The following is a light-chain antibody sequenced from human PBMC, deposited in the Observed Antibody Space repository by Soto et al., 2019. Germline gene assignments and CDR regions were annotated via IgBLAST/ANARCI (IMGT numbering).Light chain of an antibody. V-gene: IGLV2-23*01. CDR3: CSYAGDKTYV. CDR2: EAS. J-gene: IGLJ1*01. Sequence: QSALTQPASVSGSPGQSITISCTVTGSDVRTYNLVSWYQQHPGKVPKLIIYEASKRPSGVSNRFSGSQPGNTASLTVSGLQAEDEADYYRCSYAGDKTYVFGSGTKLTVL. CDR1: GSDVRTYNL.